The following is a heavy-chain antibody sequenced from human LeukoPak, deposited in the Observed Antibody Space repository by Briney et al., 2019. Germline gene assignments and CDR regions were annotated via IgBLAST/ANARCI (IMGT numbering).Heavy chain of an antibody. D-gene: IGHD6-25*01. CDR1: GGSFRSYY. Sequence: PSETLSLTCAVSGGSFRSYYWSWIRQPPGKGLEWIGEISHSGNTKYNPSLKSRVTISIDTSKNQFSLKMSSVTAADTAVYYCAKGGGYGLIDYWGQGTLVTVSS. V-gene: IGHV4-34*01. CDR3: AKGGGYGLIDY. J-gene: IGHJ4*01. CDR2: ISHSGNT.